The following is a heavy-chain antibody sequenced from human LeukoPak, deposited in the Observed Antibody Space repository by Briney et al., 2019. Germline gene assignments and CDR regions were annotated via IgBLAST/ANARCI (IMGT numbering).Heavy chain of an antibody. Sequence: GGSLRLSCAASGFTFSSYGMHWVRQAPGKGLEWVAFIRYDGSNKYYADSVKGRFTISRDNSKNTLYLQTNSLRAEDTAVYYCAKDAWELLLANSGYFDYWGQGTLVTVSS. CDR1: GFTFSSYG. J-gene: IGHJ4*02. D-gene: IGHD1-26*01. V-gene: IGHV3-30*02. CDR3: AKDAWELLLANSGYFDY. CDR2: IRYDGSNK.